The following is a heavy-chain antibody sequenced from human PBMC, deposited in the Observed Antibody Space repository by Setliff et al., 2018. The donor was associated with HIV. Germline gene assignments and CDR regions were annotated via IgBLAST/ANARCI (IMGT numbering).Heavy chain of an antibody. Sequence: PSETLSLTCSVYGVSISAHHWSWIRQSPGKGLEWIGSISDSGTTNYNPSLKSRVTMSSDTSKNQFSLKLSSVTAADTAVYYCARGRVAVVKGYYYYYYGMDVWGQGTTVTAP. CDR2: ISDSGTT. CDR1: GVSISAHH. V-gene: IGHV4-59*11. D-gene: IGHD2-15*01. J-gene: IGHJ6*02. CDR3: ARGRVAVVKGYYYYYYGMDV.